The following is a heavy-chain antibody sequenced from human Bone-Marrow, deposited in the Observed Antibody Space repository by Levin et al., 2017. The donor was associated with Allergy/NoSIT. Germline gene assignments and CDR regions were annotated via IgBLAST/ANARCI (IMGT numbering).Heavy chain of an antibody. CDR1: GFTFSSYE. J-gene: IGHJ6*03. CDR2: ISSSGSTI. CDR3: ARANPNSSGWYLFSYYYYYYYMDV. Sequence: PGGSLRLSCAASGFTFSSYEMNWVRQAPGKGLEWVSYISSSGSTIYYADSVKGRFTISRDNAKNSLYLQMNSQRAEDTAVYYCARANPNSSGWYLFSYYYYYYYMDVWGKGTTVTVSS. D-gene: IGHD6-19*01. V-gene: IGHV3-48*03.